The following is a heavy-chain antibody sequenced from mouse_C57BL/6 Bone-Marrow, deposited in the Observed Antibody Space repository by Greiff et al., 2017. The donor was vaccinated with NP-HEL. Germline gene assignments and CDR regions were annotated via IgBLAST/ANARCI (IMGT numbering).Heavy chain of an antibody. CDR1: GFSFNTYA. CDR2: IRSKSNNYAT. CDR3: VRLSWYFDV. J-gene: IGHJ1*03. Sequence: EVNVVESGGGLVQPKGSLKLSCAASGFSFNTYAMNWVRQAPGKGLEWVARIRSKSNNYATYYADSVKDRFTISRDDSESMLYLQMNNLKTEDTAVYYCVRLSWYFDVWGTGTTVTVSS. V-gene: IGHV10-1*01.